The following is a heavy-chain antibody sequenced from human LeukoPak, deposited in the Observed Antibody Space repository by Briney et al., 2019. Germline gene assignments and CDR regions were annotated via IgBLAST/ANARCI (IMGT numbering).Heavy chain of an antibody. CDR3: ARGAVAGTRSYWYFDL. D-gene: IGHD6-19*01. Sequence: GASVKVSCKASGYTFTGYYMHWVRQAPGQGLEWMGIINPSGGSTSYAQKFQGRVTMTRDTSTSTVYMELSSLRSEDTAVYYCARGAVAGTRSYWYFDLWGRGTLVTVSS. J-gene: IGHJ2*01. CDR1: GYTFTGYY. CDR2: INPSGGST. V-gene: IGHV1-46*01.